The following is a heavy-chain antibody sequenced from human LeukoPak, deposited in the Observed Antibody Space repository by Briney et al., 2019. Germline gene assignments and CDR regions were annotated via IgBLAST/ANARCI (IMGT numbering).Heavy chain of an antibody. J-gene: IGHJ3*02. CDR3: ARGGFYYYDSSGYPLPPDAFDI. V-gene: IGHV4-61*02. CDR1: GGSISSGSYY. Sequence: TLSLTCTVSGGSISSGSYYWSWIRQPAGKGLEWIGRIYTSGSTNYNPSLKSRVTISVDTSKNQFSLKLSSVTAADTAVYYCARGGFYYYDSSGYPLPPDAFDIWGQGTMVTVSS. CDR2: IYTSGST. D-gene: IGHD3-22*01.